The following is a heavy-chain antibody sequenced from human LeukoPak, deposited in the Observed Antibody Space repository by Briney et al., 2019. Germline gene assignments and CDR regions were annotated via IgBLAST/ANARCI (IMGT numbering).Heavy chain of an antibody. CDR2: IYYSGHT. V-gene: IGHV4-39*01. CDR1: GAPITTSNHY. J-gene: IGHJ4*02. D-gene: IGHD1-26*01. CDR3: AAPSGPTYYSPVDF. Sequence: SETLSLTCTVSGAPITTSNHYWGWIRQTPGKTPEWIANIYYSGHTLYNPFLKSRALISVDTSSNQFSLRLTSVTAADTAVYYCAAPSGPTYYSPVDFWGQGTSVSVSS.